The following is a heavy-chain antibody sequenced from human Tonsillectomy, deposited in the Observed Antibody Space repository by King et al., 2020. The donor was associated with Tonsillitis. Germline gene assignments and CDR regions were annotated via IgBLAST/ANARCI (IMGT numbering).Heavy chain of an antibody. CDR1: GFTFSSYS. Sequence: VQLQESGGGLVQPGGSLRLSCAASGFTFSSYSMNWVRQAPGKGLEWGSYISSSSSTIYYADSVKGRFTISRDNAKNALYLQMNSLRAEDTAVYYCASRLATGPTGGVWGQGTTVTVSS. J-gene: IGHJ6*02. D-gene: IGHD1-1*01. CDR3: ASRLATGPTGGV. V-gene: IGHV3-48*04. CDR2: ISSSSSTI.